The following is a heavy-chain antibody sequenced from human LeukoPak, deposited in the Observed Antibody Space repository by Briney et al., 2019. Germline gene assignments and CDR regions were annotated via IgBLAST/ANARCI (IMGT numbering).Heavy chain of an antibody. D-gene: IGHD6-25*01. J-gene: IGHJ5*02. V-gene: IGHV4-4*07. CDR1: GGSISSYY. CDR2: INTSGST. CDR3: AREGGDPRWLDP. Sequence: SETLSLTCTVSGGSISSYYWTWIRQSAGKGLEWIGRINTSGSTNYNPSLRSRVAMSVNTSKNQFSLNLTSVTAADTAVYSCAREGGDPRWLDPWGQGTLVTVSS.